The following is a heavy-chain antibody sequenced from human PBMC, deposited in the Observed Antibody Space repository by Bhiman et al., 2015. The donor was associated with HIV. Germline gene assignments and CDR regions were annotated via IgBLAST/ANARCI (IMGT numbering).Heavy chain of an antibody. D-gene: IGHD1-26*01. Sequence: EVQLLESGGGLVQPGGSLRLSCAASGFTFSNFAMNWVRQAPGKGLEWVSAISDTGDSTYFADSVKGRFTISRDNSKNTLYLQMNSLSAGDTAVYYCARALPILGEHAFDLWGQGTMVTVSS. J-gene: IGHJ3*01. CDR3: ARALPILGEHAFDL. CDR1: GFTFSNFA. V-gene: IGHV3-23*01. CDR2: ISDTGDST.